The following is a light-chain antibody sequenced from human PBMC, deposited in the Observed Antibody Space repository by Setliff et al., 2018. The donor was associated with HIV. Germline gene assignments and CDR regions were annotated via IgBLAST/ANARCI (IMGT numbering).Light chain of an antibody. Sequence: QSVLTQPASVSGSPGQSITVSCTGTSSDVGGYNYVSWYQQHQGNAPKLMIFEVSNRPSGVSNRFSGSKSGTSASLGISGLQSEDEADYYCAAWDDSLNGQVFGTGTKVTVL. CDR2: EVS. CDR1: SSDVGGYNY. J-gene: IGLJ1*01. V-gene: IGLV2-14*01. CDR3: AAWDDSLNGQV.